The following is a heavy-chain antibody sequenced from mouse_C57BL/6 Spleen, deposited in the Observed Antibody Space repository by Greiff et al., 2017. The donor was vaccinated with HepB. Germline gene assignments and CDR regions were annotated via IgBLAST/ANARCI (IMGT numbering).Heavy chain of an antibody. CDR3: ARGGITSHYYAMDY. V-gene: IGHV1-72*01. CDR2: IDPNSGGT. CDR1: GYTFTSYW. Sequence: QVQLKQSGAELVKPGASVKLSCKASGYTFTSYWMHWVKQRPGRGLEWIGRIDPNSGGTKYNEKFKSKATLTVDKPSSTAYMQLSSLTSEDSAVYYCARGGITSHYYAMDYWGQGTSVTVSS. J-gene: IGHJ4*01. D-gene: IGHD2-4*01.